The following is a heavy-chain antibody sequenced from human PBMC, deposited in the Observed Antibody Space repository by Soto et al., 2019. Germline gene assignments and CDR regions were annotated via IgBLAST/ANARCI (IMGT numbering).Heavy chain of an antibody. Sequence: SVKVSCKASGGTFSSYAISWVRQAPGQGLEWMGGIIPIFGTANYAQKFQGRVTITADESTSTAYMELSSLRSEDTAVYYCASGGIWFGEFPFFDYWGQGTLVTVSS. D-gene: IGHD3-10*01. CDR2: IIPIFGTA. CDR3: ASGGIWFGEFPFFDY. J-gene: IGHJ4*02. V-gene: IGHV1-69*13. CDR1: GGTFSSYA.